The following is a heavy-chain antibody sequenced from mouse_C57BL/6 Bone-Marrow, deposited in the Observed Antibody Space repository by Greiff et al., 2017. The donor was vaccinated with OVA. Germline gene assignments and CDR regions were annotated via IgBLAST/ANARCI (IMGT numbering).Heavy chain of an antibody. D-gene: IGHD1-1*01. J-gene: IGHJ4*01. CDR2: ISDGGSYT. V-gene: IGHV5-4*01. CDR3: ARDRAVITTVDAMDY. Sequence: EVKLVESGGGLVKPGGSLKLSCAASGFTFSSYAMSWVRQTPEKRLEWVATISDGGSYTYYPDNVKGRFTISRDNAKNNLYLQMSHLKSEDTAMYYCARDRAVITTVDAMDYWGQGTSVTVSS. CDR1: GFTFSSYA.